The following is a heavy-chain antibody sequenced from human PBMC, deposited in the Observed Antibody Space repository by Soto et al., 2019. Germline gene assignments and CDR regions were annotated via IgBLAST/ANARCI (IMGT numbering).Heavy chain of an antibody. CDR3: ARDKARQQLGGNYYYGIDV. Sequence: QVQLVQSGAEVKKPGSSVTVSCKASGGTFGNSAVSWVRQAPGQGLEWMGGIIPIFRTPDYAQKFQGRVTISADESTSTVYMELTSMRSEDTAVYYCARDKARQQLGGNYYYGIDVWGQGTTVTVSS. J-gene: IGHJ6*02. CDR1: GGTFGNSA. CDR2: IIPIFRTP. D-gene: IGHD3-3*02. V-gene: IGHV1-69*12.